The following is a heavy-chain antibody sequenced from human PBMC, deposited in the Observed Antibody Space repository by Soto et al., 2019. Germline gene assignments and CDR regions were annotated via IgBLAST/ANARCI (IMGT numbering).Heavy chain of an antibody. CDR3: AKDSRYSGSIEPPFHP. Sequence: QVQLVEAGGGVVQRGRSLRLSCAASGFIFSSYGMHWVRQAPGKGLEWVAVISYDGSNKYYADSVKGRFTISRDNSKNTLYLQMNSLRAEDTAVYYCAKDSRYSGSIEPPFHPWGQGPLATASS. CDR1: GFIFSSYG. V-gene: IGHV3-30*18. CDR2: ISYDGSNK. J-gene: IGHJ5*02. D-gene: IGHD1-26*01.